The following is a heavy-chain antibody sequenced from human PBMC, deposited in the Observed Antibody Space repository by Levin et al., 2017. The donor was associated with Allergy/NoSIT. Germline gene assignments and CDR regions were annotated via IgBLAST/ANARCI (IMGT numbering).Heavy chain of an antibody. Sequence: GGSLRLSCAASGFAFTNYWMTWVRQAPGKGLEWVANINRDGSGKNYVDSVKGRFTISRDNAKNSLHLQMSSLRTEDTAVYYCASNTMGATSGNDWGQGTLVSVSS. CDR2: INRDGSGK. CDR1: GFAFTNYW. J-gene: IGHJ4*02. V-gene: IGHV3-7*01. CDR3: ASNTMGATSGND. D-gene: IGHD1-26*01.